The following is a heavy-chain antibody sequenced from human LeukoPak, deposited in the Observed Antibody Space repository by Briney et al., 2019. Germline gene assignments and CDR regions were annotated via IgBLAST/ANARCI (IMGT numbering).Heavy chain of an antibody. D-gene: IGHD3-22*01. CDR1: GGSISSYY. CDR2: IYYSGST. Sequence: SETLSLTCTVSGGSISSYYWSWIRQPPGKGLEWIGYIYYSGSTNYNPSLKSRVTISVDTSKNQFSLKLSSVTAADTAVYYCARWGGSGYFYYYYYGMDVWGQGTTVTVSS. V-gene: IGHV4-59*01. J-gene: IGHJ6*02. CDR3: ARWGGSGYFYYYYYGMDV.